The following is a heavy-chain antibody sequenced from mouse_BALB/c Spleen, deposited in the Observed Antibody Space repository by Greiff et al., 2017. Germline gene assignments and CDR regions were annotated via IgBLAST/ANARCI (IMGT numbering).Heavy chain of an antibody. D-gene: IGHD2-2*01. CDR2: IYPGNSDT. CDR1: GYTFTSYW. J-gene: IGHJ3*01. CDR3: TPDVYGTWFAY. V-gene: IGHV1-5*01. Sequence: VQLQQSGTVLARPGASVKMSCKASGYTFTSYWMHWVKQRPGQGLEWIGAIYPGNSDTSYNQKFKGKAKLTAVTSTSTAYMELSSLTNEDSAVYYCTPDVYGTWFAYWGQGTLVTVSA.